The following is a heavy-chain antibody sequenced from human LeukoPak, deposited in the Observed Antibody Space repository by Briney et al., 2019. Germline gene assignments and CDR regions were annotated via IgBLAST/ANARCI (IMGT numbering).Heavy chain of an antibody. CDR3: ARAVYCSSTSCYRGYFDY. J-gene: IGHJ4*02. Sequence: GGSLRLSCAASGFTFSSYSMNWLRQAPGKGLEWVSSISSSSSYIYYADSLKGRFTISRDNDKNSLYLQMNSLTAEDTAVYYCARAVYCSSTSCYRGYFDYWGQGTLVTVSS. V-gene: IGHV3-21*01. CDR2: ISSSSSYI. CDR1: GFTFSSYS. D-gene: IGHD2-2*01.